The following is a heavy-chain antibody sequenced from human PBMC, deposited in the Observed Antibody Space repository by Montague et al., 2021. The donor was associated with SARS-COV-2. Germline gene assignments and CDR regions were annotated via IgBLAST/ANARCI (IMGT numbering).Heavy chain of an antibody. CDR3: ARVGRQQLVRLSGMDV. CDR1: GGSISSSSYY. Sequence: SETLSLTCTVSGGSISSSSYYWGWIRQPPGKGLEWIGSIYYSGSTYYNPSLKSRVTISVDTSKNQFSLKLSSVTAADTVVYYCARVGRQQLVRLSGMDVWGLGTTVTVSS. CDR2: IYYSGST. J-gene: IGHJ6*02. D-gene: IGHD6-13*01. V-gene: IGHV4-39*07.